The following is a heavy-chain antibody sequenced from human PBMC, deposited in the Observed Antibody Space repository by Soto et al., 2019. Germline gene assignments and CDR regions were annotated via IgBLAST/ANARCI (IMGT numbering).Heavy chain of an antibody. Sequence: QVQLVESGGGVVQPGRSLRLSCAASGFTFSSYGMHWVRQAPGKGLEWVAVIWYDGSNKYYADSVKGRFTISRDNSKNTLYLQMNSLRAEDTAVYYCARDVAYGGNQIYYYYGMDVWGQGTTVTVSS. V-gene: IGHV3-33*01. CDR3: ARDVAYGGNQIYYYYGMDV. CDR1: GFTFSSYG. D-gene: IGHD4-17*01. CDR2: IWYDGSNK. J-gene: IGHJ6*02.